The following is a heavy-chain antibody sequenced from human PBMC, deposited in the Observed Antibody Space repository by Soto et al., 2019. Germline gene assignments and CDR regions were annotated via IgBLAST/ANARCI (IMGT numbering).Heavy chain of an antibody. V-gene: IGHV4-31*01. D-gene: IGHD3-10*01. CDR2: IYYSGST. Sequence: QVQLQESGPGLVKPSQTLSLTCTVSGGSISSGGYYWSWIRQHPGKGLEWIGYIYYSGSTYYNPSLNXXVXRXEATSKNPFPLKLSSVTAADTAVYYCASNRGSTSDYWGPGTLATASS. CDR1: GGSISSGGYY. J-gene: IGHJ4*02. CDR3: ASNRGSTSDY.